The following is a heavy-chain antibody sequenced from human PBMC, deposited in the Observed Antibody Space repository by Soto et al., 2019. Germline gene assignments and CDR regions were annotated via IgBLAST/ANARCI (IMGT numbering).Heavy chain of an antibody. Sequence: QVHLMQSGAEVKKPGSSVKVSCKASGGTFSTSAISWVRQAPGEGLEWVGGIMPVFATPDYAQKFQGRVTISADESTTTDYLELTSLTTDDTAVYYCARDKDRQQLGGNYYYILDVWGQGTAITVSS. CDR2: IMPVFATP. CDR3: ARDKDRQQLGGNYYYILDV. CDR1: GGTFSTSA. V-gene: IGHV1-69*12. J-gene: IGHJ6*02. D-gene: IGHD3-3*02.